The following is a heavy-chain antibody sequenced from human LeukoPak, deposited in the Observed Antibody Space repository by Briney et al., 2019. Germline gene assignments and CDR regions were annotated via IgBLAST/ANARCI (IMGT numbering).Heavy chain of an antibody. Sequence: QPGGSLRLSCAASGFTFDDYAMHWVRQAPGKGLEWVSGISWNSGSIGYADSVKGRFTISRDNAKNSLYLQMNSLRAEDMALYYCAKGSDDSSGYYYVGHFGYWGQGTLVTVSS. V-gene: IGHV3-9*03. CDR3: AKGSDDSSGYYYVGHFGY. CDR2: ISWNSGSI. J-gene: IGHJ4*02. CDR1: GFTFDDYA. D-gene: IGHD3-22*01.